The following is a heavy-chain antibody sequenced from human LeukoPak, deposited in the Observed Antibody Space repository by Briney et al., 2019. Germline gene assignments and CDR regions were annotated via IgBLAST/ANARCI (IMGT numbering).Heavy chain of an antibody. CDR1: GYTFTSYA. CDR2: INAGNGNT. J-gene: IGHJ4*02. Sequence: ASVKVSCKASGYTFTSYAMHWVRQAPGQRLEWMGWINAGNGNTKYSQEFQGRVTITRDTSASAVCMELSSLRSDDMAVYYCARVVRYSSGPLTDLLPYYFDYWGQGTLVTVSS. V-gene: IGHV1-3*03. CDR3: ARVVRYSSGPLTDLLPYYFDY. D-gene: IGHD6-19*01.